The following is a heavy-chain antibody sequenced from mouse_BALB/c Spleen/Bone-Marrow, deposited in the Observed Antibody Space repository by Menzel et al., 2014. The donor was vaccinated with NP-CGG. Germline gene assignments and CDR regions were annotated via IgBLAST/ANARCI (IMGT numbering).Heavy chain of an antibody. D-gene: IGHD2-1*01. CDR1: SYTFSRYW. V-gene: IGHV1-9*01. CDR3: ARNYGNYVWFAN. CDR2: ILPGSGST. J-gene: IGHJ3*01. Sequence: VQLQQSGAELMKPGASVKISCKATSYTFSRYWIEWVKQRPGHGLEWIGEILPGSGSTNYNEKFKGKATFTADTSSNTAYMQLSSLTSEDSAVYYCARNYGNYVWFANWGQGTLVTVSA.